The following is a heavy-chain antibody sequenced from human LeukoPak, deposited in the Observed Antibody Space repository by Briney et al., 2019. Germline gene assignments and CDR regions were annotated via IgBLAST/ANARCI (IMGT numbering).Heavy chain of an antibody. CDR1: GFTFSSYA. J-gene: IGHJ4*02. Sequence: GGSLRLSCAASGFTFSSYAMSWVRQAPGKGLEWVSAISGSGGSTYYADSVKGRFTISRDNSKNTLYLQMNSLRAEDTAVYYCAKAASIAYYDSSGYYYEDYWGQGTLVTVSS. V-gene: IGHV3-23*01. D-gene: IGHD3-22*01. CDR2: ISGSGGST. CDR3: AKAASIAYYDSSGYYYEDY.